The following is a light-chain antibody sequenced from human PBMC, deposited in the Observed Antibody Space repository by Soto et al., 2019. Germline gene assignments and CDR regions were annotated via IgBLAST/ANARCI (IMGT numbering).Light chain of an antibody. CDR3: SSYTSSSTVI. J-gene: IGLJ2*01. CDR1: SSDVGGYNY. Sequence: QSALTQPASVSGSPGQSITISCSGTSSDVGGYNYVSWYQQHPGKAPKLMIYDVSNRPSGVSNRFSGSKSGNMASLTISGLQAEDEADYYRSSYTSSSTVIFGGGTKVTVL. V-gene: IGLV2-14*01. CDR2: DVS.